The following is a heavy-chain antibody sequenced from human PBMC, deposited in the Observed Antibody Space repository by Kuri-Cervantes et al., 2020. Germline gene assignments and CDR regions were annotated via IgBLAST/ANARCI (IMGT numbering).Heavy chain of an antibody. V-gene: IGHV4-61*01. Sequence: GSLRLSCTVSGGSVSSGSYYWSWIRQPPGKGLEWIGYMYYSGSTNYNPSLKSRVTISVDTSKNQFSLKLSSVTAADTAVYFCARGSGWYFYWGQGTLVTVSS. D-gene: IGHD6-19*01. CDR2: MYYSGST. CDR1: GGSVSSGSYY. CDR3: ARGSGWYFY. J-gene: IGHJ1*01.